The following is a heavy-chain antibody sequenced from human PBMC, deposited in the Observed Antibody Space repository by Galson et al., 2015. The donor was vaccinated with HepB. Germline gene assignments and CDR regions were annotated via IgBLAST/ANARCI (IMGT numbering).Heavy chain of an antibody. CDR1: GYTFTSYA. J-gene: IGHJ3*02. V-gene: IGHV1-3*01. D-gene: IGHD3-3*01. CDR2: INAGNGNT. Sequence: SVKVSCKASGYTFTSYAMHWVRQAPGQRLEWMGWINAGNGNTKYSQKFQGRVTITRDTSASTAYMELSSLRSEDTAVYYCARMKAQANKIRFLEWLRPRDAFDIWGQGTMVTVSS. CDR3: ARMKAQANKIRFLEWLRPRDAFDI.